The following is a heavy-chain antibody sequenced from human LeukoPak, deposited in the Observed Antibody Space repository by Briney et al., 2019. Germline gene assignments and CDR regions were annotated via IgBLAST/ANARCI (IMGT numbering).Heavy chain of an antibody. D-gene: IGHD3-22*01. CDR2: INHSGST. Sequence: SETLSLTCAVYGGSFSGYYWSWIRQPPGKGLEWIGEINHSGSTNYNPSLKSRVTISVDASKNQFSLKLSSVTAADTAVYYCARTSMIVVVITSHDAFDIWGQGTMVTVSS. J-gene: IGHJ3*02. V-gene: IGHV4-34*01. CDR1: GGSFSGYY. CDR3: ARTSMIVVVITSHDAFDI.